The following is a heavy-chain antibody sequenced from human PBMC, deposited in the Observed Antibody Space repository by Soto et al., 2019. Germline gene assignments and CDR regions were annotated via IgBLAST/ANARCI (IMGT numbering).Heavy chain of an antibody. V-gene: IGHV1-69*01. CDR1: GGTFSSYA. Sequence: QVQLVQSGAEVKKPGCSVKVSCKASGGTFSSYAISWVRQAPGQGLEWMGGIIPIFGTANYAQKFQGRVTITADESTSTAYMELSSLRSEDTAVYYCARDTLWGGYSYGFGAFDIWGQGTMVTVSS. CDR3: ARDTLWGGYSYGFGAFDI. J-gene: IGHJ3*02. D-gene: IGHD5-18*01. CDR2: IIPIFGTA.